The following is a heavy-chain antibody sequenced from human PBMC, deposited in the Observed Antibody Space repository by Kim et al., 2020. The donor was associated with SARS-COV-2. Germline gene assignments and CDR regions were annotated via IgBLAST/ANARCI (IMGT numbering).Heavy chain of an antibody. Sequence: ASVKVSCKASGYTFTGYYMHWVRQAPGQGLEWMGRINPKSGGTNYAQKFQGRVTMTRDTSISTAYMELSRLRSDDTAVYYCARGQQLVGWFDPWGQGTLVTVSS. CDR3: ARGQQLVGWFDP. V-gene: IGHV1-2*06. D-gene: IGHD6-13*01. J-gene: IGHJ5*02. CDR2: INPKSGGT. CDR1: GYTFTGYY.